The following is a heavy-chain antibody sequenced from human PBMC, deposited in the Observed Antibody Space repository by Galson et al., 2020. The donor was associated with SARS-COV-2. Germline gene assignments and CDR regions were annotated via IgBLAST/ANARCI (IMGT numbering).Heavy chain of an antibody. CDR3: ARDLAFGVVVVADGFDY. CDR2: IWYDGINK. Sequence: TGGSLRLSCAASGFTFSSYGMHWVRQAPGKGLEWVAVIWYDGINKYYADSVKGRFTIPRDNSKNTLYLQMNSLRAEDTAVYYCARDLAFGVVVVADGFDYWGQGTLVTVSS. J-gene: IGHJ4*02. CDR1: GFTFSSYG. D-gene: IGHD2-15*01. V-gene: IGHV3-33*01.